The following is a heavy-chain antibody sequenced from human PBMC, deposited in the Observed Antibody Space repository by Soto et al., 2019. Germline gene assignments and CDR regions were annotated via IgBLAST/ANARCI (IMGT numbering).Heavy chain of an antibody. CDR3: VKDDGGYPSTAPH. Sequence: EVQLLESGEGLVQPGGSLRLSCAASGITISNYPMSWVRQAPGKGLDGVSGISGSGDRTYYADSAKGRFTISKDISRNSLSLQLDSLGVEDTAVYFCVKDDGGYPSTAPHWGQGTLVTVSS. CDR1: GITISNYP. CDR2: ISGSGDRT. D-gene: IGHD3-22*01. J-gene: IGHJ4*02. V-gene: IGHV3-23*01.